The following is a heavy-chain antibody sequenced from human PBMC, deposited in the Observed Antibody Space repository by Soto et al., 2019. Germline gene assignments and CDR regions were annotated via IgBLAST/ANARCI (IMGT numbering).Heavy chain of an antibody. V-gene: IGHV3-48*01. Sequence: GGSLRLSCAASGFTFSSYSMNWVRQAPGKGLEWVSYISSSSSTIYYADSVKGRFTISRDNAKNSLYLQMNSLRAEDTAVYYCASEVAAYFDYWGQGTLVTVSS. CDR1: GFTFSSYS. D-gene: IGHD6-19*01. CDR3: ASEVAAYFDY. CDR2: ISSSSSTI. J-gene: IGHJ4*02.